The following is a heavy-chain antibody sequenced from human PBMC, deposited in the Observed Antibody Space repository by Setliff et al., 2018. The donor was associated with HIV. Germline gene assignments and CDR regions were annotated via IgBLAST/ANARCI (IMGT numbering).Heavy chain of an antibody. CDR3: ARGVKGIAATGKYYFDY. CDR2: INPNSGGT. V-gene: IGHV1-2*06. J-gene: IGHJ4*01. D-gene: IGHD6-13*01. CDR1: GYTFTDYY. Sequence: ASVKVSCKASGYTFTDYYMHWVRQAPGQGLEWMGRINPNSGGTNYVQKFQGRVTMTRDTSINTAYMELSRLRSDDTAVYYCARGVKGIAATGKYYFDYWGHGTLVTVSS.